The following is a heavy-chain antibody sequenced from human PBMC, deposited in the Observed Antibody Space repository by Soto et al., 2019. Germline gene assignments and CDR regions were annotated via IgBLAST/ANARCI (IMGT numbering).Heavy chain of an antibody. Sequence: PGGSLRLSCAASGFTFGSYVMSWVRQAPGKGLEWVSAISGSGGSTYYADSVKGRFTISRDNSKNTLYLQMNSLRAEDTAVYYCAKDRPLGCSSTSCYADYWGQGTLVTVSS. V-gene: IGHV3-23*01. CDR1: GFTFGSYV. CDR3: AKDRPLGCSSTSCYADY. CDR2: ISGSGGST. J-gene: IGHJ4*02. D-gene: IGHD2-2*01.